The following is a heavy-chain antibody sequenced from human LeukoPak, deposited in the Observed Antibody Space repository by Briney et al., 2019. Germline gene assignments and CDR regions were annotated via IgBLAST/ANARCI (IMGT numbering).Heavy chain of an antibody. CDR2: IYPGDSDT. J-gene: IGHJ4*02. CDR1: GYGFTRYW. CDR3: ASQGACGPLDY. Sequence: GGSLKFPCKGSGYGFTRYWIAWVRQMPGRGLELIGIIYPGDSDTKYSPSFQGHVIFSADKYISTAYLEWSSLKASDTYMYYCASQGACGPLDYWGQGTVVTVYS. D-gene: IGHD2-21*01. V-gene: IGHV5-51*01.